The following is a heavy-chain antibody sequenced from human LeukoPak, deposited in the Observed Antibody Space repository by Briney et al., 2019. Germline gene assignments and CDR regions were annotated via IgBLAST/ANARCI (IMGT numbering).Heavy chain of an antibody. Sequence: PGGSLRLSCAASGFTFSSYWMSWVRQAPGKGLEWVSAISGSGGSTYYADSVKGRFTISRDNSKNTLYLQMNSLRAEDTAVYYCAKRKSYYYDSSGYHDYWGQGTLVTVSS. CDR1: GFTFSSYW. V-gene: IGHV3-23*01. D-gene: IGHD3-22*01. CDR3: AKRKSYYYDSSGYHDY. J-gene: IGHJ4*02. CDR2: ISGSGGST.